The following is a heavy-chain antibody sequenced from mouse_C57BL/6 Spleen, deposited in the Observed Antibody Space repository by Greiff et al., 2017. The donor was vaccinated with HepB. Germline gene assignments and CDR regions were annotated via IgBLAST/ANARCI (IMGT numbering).Heavy chain of an antibody. V-gene: IGHV5-16*01. CDR2: INYDGSST. Sequence: EVMLVESEGGLVQPGSSMKLSCTASGFTFSDYYMAWVRQVPEKGLEWVANINYDGSSTYYLDSLKSRFIISRDNAKNILYLQMSSLKSEDTATYYCARAGDYDGTYYAMDYWGQGTSVTVSS. CDR1: GFTFSDYY. D-gene: IGHD2-4*01. J-gene: IGHJ4*01. CDR3: ARAGDYDGTYYAMDY.